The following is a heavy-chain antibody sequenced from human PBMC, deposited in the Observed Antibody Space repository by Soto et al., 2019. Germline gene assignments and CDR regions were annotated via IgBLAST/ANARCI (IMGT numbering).Heavy chain of an antibody. V-gene: IGHV2-5*02. J-gene: IGHJ4*02. CDR1: GFSLSTSGVG. D-gene: IGHD1-26*01. CDR3: AHRNSGSYYNY. Sequence: QITLKESGPTLVKPTQTLTLTCTFSGFSLSTSGVGVGWIRQSPGKALEWLALIYWDDDKRYSPSLKSRLTIAKDTSKNQVVLTMTNMDPVDTGTYFCAHRNSGSYYNYWGQGTLVTVSS. CDR2: IYWDDDK.